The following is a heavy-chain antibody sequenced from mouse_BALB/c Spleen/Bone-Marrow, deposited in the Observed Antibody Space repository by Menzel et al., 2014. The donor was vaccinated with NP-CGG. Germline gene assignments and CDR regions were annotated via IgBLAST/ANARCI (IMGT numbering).Heavy chain of an antibody. CDR1: GYTFXTYF. V-gene: IGHV1S56*01. D-gene: IGHD2-14*01. Sequence: VHLVESGPELVKPGASMRISCKASGYTFXTYFIHWVKQRPGQGLEWIGWIYPGNINIKYNENFKDKVTLTADKSSNTAHLQFSSLTSGDSAVYFCARGDYYRSAMDYWGQGTSVTVSS. J-gene: IGHJ4*01. CDR3: ARGDYYRSAMDY. CDR2: IYPGNINI.